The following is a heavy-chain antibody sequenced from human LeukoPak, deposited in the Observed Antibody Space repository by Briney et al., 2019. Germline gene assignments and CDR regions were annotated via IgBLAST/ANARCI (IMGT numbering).Heavy chain of an antibody. Sequence: SETLSLTCTVSGGSISSSSYYWGWIRQPPGKGLEWIESIYYSGSTYYNPSLKSRVTMSVDTSKNQFSLKLSSVTAADTAVYYCASTNYGGNSYWGQGTLVTVSS. CDR3: ASTNYGGNSY. D-gene: IGHD4-23*01. J-gene: IGHJ4*02. CDR2: IYYSGST. V-gene: IGHV4-39*07. CDR1: GGSISSSSYY.